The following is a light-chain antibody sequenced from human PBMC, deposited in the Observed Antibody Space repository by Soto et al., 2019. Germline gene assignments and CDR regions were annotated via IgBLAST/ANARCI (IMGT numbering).Light chain of an antibody. J-gene: IGKJ2*01. CDR1: QSVSARS. V-gene: IGKV3-20*01. Sequence: ENVLTQSPGTLSLSPGERATLSCRASQSVSARSLAWYQHKPGQAPRLLIHGASSRATGIPDRFSGSGSGTAFTLTIRRLEPEDFAVYYCQQYGNSWYTFGQGTKLEIK. CDR3: QQYGNSWYT. CDR2: GAS.